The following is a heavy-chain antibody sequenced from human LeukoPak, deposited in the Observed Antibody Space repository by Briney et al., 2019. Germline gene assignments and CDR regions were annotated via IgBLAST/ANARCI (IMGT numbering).Heavy chain of an antibody. CDR1: GFTFSSYG. CDR2: ISHDGSSY. J-gene: IGHJ4*02. D-gene: IGHD4-17*01. Sequence: GGSLRLSCAASGFTFSSYGMHWVRQAPGKGLEWVADISHDGSSYYYADSVKGRFTISRDNSKKTLYLQMNSLRAEDTALYYCVKDRGGDYDYWGQGMMVTVSS. V-gene: IGHV3-30*18. CDR3: VKDRGGDYDY.